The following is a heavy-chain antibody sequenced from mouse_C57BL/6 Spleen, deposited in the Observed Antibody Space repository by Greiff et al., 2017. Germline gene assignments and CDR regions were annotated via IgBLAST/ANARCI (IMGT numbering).Heavy chain of an antibody. V-gene: IGHV1-59*01. J-gene: IGHJ4*01. CDR3: ASVLRREAMDY. CDR2: IDPSDSYT. Sequence: QVQLQQPGAELVRPGTSVKLSCKASGYTFTSYWMHWVKQRPGQGLEWIGVIDPSDSYTNYNQKFKGKATLTVDTSSSTAYMQLSSLTSEDSAVYYCASVLRREAMDYWGQGTSVTVSS. D-gene: IGHD1-1*01. CDR1: GYTFTSYW.